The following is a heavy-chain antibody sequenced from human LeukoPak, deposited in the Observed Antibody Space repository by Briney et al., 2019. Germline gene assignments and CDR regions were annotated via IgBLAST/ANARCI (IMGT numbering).Heavy chain of an antibody. CDR1: GYTFTSYD. D-gene: IGHD5-12*01. Sequence: GASVKVSCKASGYTFTSYDINWVRQATGQGLEWMGWMNPNSGNTGYAQKFQGRVTMTRNTSISTAYMELSSLRSEDTAVYYCARTGIVATTPPYMDVWGKGTTVTVSS. V-gene: IGHV1-8*01. CDR3: ARTGIVATTPPYMDV. J-gene: IGHJ6*03. CDR2: MNPNSGNT.